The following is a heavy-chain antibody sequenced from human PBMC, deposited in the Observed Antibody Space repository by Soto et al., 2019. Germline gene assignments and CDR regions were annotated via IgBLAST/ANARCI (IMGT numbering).Heavy chain of an antibody. CDR1: GGSISSYY. D-gene: IGHD3-16*02. J-gene: IGHJ4*02. CDR3: ARSENVGYRYTWYFDY. V-gene: IGHV4-59*08. CDR2: IYYSGST. Sequence: QVQLQESGPGLVKPSETLSLTCTVSGGSISSYYWSWIRQPPGKGLEWIGYIYYSGSTNYNPSLKSRVTISVDTSKNQFSLKLSSVTAADTAVYYCARSENVGYRYTWYFDYWGQGTLVTVSS.